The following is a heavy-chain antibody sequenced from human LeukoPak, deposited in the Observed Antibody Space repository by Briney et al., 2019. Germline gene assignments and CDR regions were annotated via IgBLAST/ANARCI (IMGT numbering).Heavy chain of an antibody. J-gene: IGHJ4*02. Sequence: PGGSLRLSCAASGFSFSKYAMHWVRQAPGKGLEWVAVISFNETKKYYSDSVKRRFTISRDNSNNTLFLQMTSVKTADTAVYFCARMKVIKGASLDYWGQGSLVTVSS. D-gene: IGHD2-21*01. CDR2: ISFNETKK. CDR3: ARMKVIKGASLDY. V-gene: IGHV3-30-3*01. CDR1: GFSFSKYA.